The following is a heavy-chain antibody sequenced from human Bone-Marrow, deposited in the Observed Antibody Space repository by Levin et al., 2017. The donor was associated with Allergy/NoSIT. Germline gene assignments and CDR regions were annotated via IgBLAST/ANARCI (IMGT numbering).Heavy chain of an antibody. CDR1: GFTFSSYW. CDR2: IKQDGSEK. J-gene: IGHJ3*02. CDR3: ARDRGAYSSGWYFAFDI. V-gene: IGHV3-7*01. Sequence: ETLSLTCAASGFTFSSYWMSWVRQAPGKGLEWVANIKQDGSEKYYVDSVKGRFTISRDNAKNSLYLQMNSLRAEDTAVYYCARDRGAYSSGWYFAFDIWGQGTMVTVSS. D-gene: IGHD6-19*01.